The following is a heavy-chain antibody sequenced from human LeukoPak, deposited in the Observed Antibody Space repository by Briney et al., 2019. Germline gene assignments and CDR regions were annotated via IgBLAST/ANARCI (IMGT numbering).Heavy chain of an antibody. CDR1: GFTFSSYG. CDR3: ARAIYGSGSYYSFFDY. Sequence: GGSLRLSCAASGFTFSSYGMHWVRQAPGKGLEWVAFIRYDGSNKYYADSVKGRFTISRDNSKNTLYLQMNSLRAEDTAVYYCARAIYGSGSYYSFFDYWGQGTLVTVSS. J-gene: IGHJ4*02. D-gene: IGHD3-10*01. CDR2: IRYDGSNK. V-gene: IGHV3-30*02.